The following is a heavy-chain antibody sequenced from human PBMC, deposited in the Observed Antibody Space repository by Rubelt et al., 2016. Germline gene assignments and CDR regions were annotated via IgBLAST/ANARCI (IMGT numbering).Heavy chain of an antibody. V-gene: IGHV1-69*04. Sequence: CKASGGTFSSYAISWVRQAPGQGLEWMGRIIPILGLANYAQKFQGRVTITADKSTRTAYLELSSLRSEDTAVYYCARDTTVAGWYWGQGTLVTVSS. J-gene: IGHJ4*02. CDR3: ARDTTVAGWY. CDR1: GGTFSSYA. CDR2: IIPILGLA. D-gene: IGHD6-19*01.